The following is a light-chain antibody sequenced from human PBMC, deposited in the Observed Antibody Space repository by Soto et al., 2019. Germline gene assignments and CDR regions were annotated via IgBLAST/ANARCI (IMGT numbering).Light chain of an antibody. CDR3: QQYGSVIG. J-gene: IGKJ3*01. V-gene: IGKV3-20*01. Sequence: EIVLTQSPGTLSLSPGERATLSCRASQSVSSSYLAWYQQKPGQAPRLLIYGASSRATGIPDRFSGSGSGTDFTLTISRLEPEDFAVYYCQQYGSVIGFGPGTKVDIK. CDR2: GAS. CDR1: QSVSSSY.